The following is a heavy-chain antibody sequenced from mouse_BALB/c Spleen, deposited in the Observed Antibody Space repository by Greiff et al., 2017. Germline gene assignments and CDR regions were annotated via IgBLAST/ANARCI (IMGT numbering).Heavy chain of an antibody. CDR3: ARWNYGSSYDAWFAY. D-gene: IGHD1-1*01. J-gene: IGHJ3*01. Sequence: QVQLQQSGPELVKPGASVKMSCKASGYTFTDYVISWVKQRTGQGLEWIGEIYPGSGSTYYNEKFKGKATLTADKSSNTAYMQLSSLTSEDSAVYFCARWNYGSSYDAWFAYWGQGTLVTVSA. CDR1: GYTFTDYV. V-gene: IGHV1-77*01. CDR2: IYPGSGST.